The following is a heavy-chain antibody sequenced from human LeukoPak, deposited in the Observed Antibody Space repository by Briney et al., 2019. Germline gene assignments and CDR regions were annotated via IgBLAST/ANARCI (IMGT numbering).Heavy chain of an antibody. CDR1: GYTFTGYY. Sequence: ASVKVSCKASGYTFTGYYMHWVRQAPGQGLEWMGWINPNSGGTNYAQKFQGRVTMTRDMSISTAYMELSRLRSDDTAVYYCARAGHYYDSSGYYYWGQGTLVTVSS. V-gene: IGHV1-2*02. CDR3: ARAGHYYDSSGYYY. CDR2: INPNSGGT. J-gene: IGHJ4*02. D-gene: IGHD3-22*01.